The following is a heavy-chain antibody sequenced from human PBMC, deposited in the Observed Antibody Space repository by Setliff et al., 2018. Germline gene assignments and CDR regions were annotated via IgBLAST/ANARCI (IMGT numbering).Heavy chain of an antibody. V-gene: IGHV4-59*01. CDR2: VYSGGSP. CDR1: GDSMIGYY. J-gene: IGHJ3*01. Sequence: SETLSLTCTVSGDSMIGYYWSWIRQPPGKGLDWIGYVYSGGSPKYSPSFKSRVTMSIDTSKNQFSLKRKSVTAADTAVYYCARLYHNDNSADFRRAPFDVWGQGRMVTVSS. D-gene: IGHD3-22*01. CDR3: ARLYHNDNSADFRRAPFDV.